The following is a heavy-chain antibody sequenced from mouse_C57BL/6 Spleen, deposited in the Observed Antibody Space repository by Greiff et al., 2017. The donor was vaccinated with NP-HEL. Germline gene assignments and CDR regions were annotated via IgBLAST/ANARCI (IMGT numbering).Heavy chain of an antibody. V-gene: IGHV1-53*01. CDR1: GYTFTSYW. CDR2: INPSNGGT. Sequence: QVHVKQSGTELVKPGASVKLSCKASGYTFTSYWMHWVKQRPGQGLEWIGNINPSNGGTNSNEKFKSKATLTVDKSSSTAYMQLSSLTSEDSAVYYCAREGVYSNYDYYAMDYWGQGTSVTVSS. D-gene: IGHD2-5*01. J-gene: IGHJ4*01. CDR3: AREGVYSNYDYYAMDY.